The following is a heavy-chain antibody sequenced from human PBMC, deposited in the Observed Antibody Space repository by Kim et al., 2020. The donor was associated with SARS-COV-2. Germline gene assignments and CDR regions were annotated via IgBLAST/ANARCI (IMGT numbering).Heavy chain of an antibody. CDR3: ARSRGYSSGGDYFDY. Sequence: DSVKGRFTISGDNAKNSLYLPMNSLRAEDTAVYYCARSRGYSSGGDYFDYWGQGTLVTVSS. J-gene: IGHJ4*02. D-gene: IGHD5-18*01. V-gene: IGHV3-11*04.